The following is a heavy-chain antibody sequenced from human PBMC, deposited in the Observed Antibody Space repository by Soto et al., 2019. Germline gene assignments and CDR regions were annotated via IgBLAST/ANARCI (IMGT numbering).Heavy chain of an antibody. CDR1: GYTFTGYY. Sequence: GSVKVSCKASGYTFTGYYMHWVRQAPGQGLEWMGWINPNSGGTKYAQKFQGWVTMTRDTSISTAYMELSRLRSDDAAVYYCARVLTAASSLGAFDIWGQGTMVTVSS. D-gene: IGHD6-13*01. V-gene: IGHV1-2*04. CDR3: ARVLTAASSLGAFDI. J-gene: IGHJ3*02. CDR2: INPNSGGT.